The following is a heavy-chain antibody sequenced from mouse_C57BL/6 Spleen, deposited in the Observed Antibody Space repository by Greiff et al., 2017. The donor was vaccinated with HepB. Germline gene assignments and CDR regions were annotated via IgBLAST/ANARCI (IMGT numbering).Heavy chain of an antibody. D-gene: IGHD2-3*01. CDR3: AREDDWYFDV. CDR1: GFTFSSYA. J-gene: IGHJ1*03. V-gene: IGHV5-4*01. CDR2: ISDGGSYT. Sequence: EVQRVESGGGLVKPGGSLKLSCAASGFTFSSYAMSWVRQTPEKRLEWVATISDGGSYTYYPDNVKGRFTISRDNAKNNLYLQMSHLKSEDTAMYYCAREDDWYFDVWGTGTTVTVSS.